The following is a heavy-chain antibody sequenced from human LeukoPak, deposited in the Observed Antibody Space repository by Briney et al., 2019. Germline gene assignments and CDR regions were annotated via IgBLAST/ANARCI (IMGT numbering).Heavy chain of an antibody. Sequence: PGGSLRLSCVVSGFIFSSFEMNWVRQAPGKGLEWVSYISTRGGTIYYADSVKGRFTISRDNAKNSLYLQMNSLRAEGTAVYYCAGTDYDILTGYGIDYWGQGTLVTVSS. V-gene: IGHV3-48*03. CDR3: AGTDYDILTGYGIDY. CDR1: GFIFSSFE. CDR2: ISTRGGTI. D-gene: IGHD3-9*01. J-gene: IGHJ4*02.